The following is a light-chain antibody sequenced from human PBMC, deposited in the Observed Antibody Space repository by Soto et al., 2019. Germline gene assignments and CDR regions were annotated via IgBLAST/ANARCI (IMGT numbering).Light chain of an antibody. CDR2: AAS. CDR3: QQYYSYPLS. CDR1: QGISNT. V-gene: IGKV1-16*01. Sequence: DIQMTQSPSSLSASVGDRVTFTSRASQGISNTLAWYQQTPGKAPKLLIYAASTLPRGTPSRFSGSGSGTDFTLAISGLQSEDFATDDCQQYYSYPLSFGGGAKVEIK. J-gene: IGKJ4*01.